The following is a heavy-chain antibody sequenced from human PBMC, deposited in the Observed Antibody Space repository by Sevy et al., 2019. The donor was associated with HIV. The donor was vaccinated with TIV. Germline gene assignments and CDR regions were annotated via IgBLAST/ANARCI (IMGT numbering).Heavy chain of an antibody. V-gene: IGHV5-51*01. J-gene: IGHJ4*02. Sequence: GESLKISCKGSGYSFTSYWIRWVRQMPGKGLEWMGIIYPGDSDTRYSPSFQGQVTISADKSISTAYLQWSSLKASDTAMYYCARLPYYYDSSGYGFDYWGQGTLVTVSS. CDR1: GYSFTSYW. D-gene: IGHD3-22*01. CDR2: IYPGDSDT. CDR3: ARLPYYYDSSGYGFDY.